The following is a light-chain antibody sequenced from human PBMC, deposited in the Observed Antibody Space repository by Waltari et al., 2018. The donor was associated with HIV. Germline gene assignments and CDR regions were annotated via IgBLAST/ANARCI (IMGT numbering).Light chain of an antibody. CDR2: NNN. Sequence: QPMLTQPPSASGIPGQRVTISFSGTISHHGKNTVNLYQQFPGTAPKPLIYNNNQRPSGVPDRFSGSKSGSSASLAIRGLQSEDEADYYCASWDDRLSGQGVFGGGTRLTVL. J-gene: IGLJ3*02. CDR1: ISHHGKNT. CDR3: ASWDDRLSGQGV. V-gene: IGLV1-44*01.